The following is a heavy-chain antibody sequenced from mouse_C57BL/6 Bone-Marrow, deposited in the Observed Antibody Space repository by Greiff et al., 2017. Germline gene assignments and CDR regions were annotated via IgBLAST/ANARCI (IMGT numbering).Heavy chain of an antibody. J-gene: IGHJ1*03. CDR1: GFTFTDYY. V-gene: IGHV7-3*01. CDR3: ARWGRSYWYFDV. Sequence: EVQGVESGGGLVQPGGSLSLSCAASGFTFTDYYMSWVRQPPGKALEWLGFIRNKANGYTTEYSASVKGRFTISRDNSQSILYLQMNALRAEDSATYYCARWGRSYWYFDVWGTGTTVTVSS. CDR2: IRNKANGYTT.